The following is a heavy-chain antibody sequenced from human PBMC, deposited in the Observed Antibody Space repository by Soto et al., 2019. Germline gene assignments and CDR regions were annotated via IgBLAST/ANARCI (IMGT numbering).Heavy chain of an antibody. V-gene: IGHV2-5*02. CDR2: IYWDDDE. D-gene: IGHD2-2*01. J-gene: IGHJ4*02. Sequence: QITLKESCPTLVKPTQTLTLTCTFSGFSLSTTAEGVGWIRQPPGKALEWLALIYWDDDERYCPSLKSRLTHTKDTAKNQVVLTMTNVDPVDTATYYCAHGSCSSANCYPNPYLDYWGQGILVTVSS. CDR3: AHGSCSSANCYPNPYLDY. CDR1: GFSLSTTAEG.